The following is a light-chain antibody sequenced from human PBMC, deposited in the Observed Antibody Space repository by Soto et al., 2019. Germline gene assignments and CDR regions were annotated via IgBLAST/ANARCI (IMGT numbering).Light chain of an antibody. CDR2: EGS. V-gene: IGLV2-23*01. J-gene: IGLJ2*01. CDR1: SSDVGSYNL. Sequence: QSVLTQPASVSGSPGQSITISCTGTSSDVGSYNLVSWYQQHPGKAPKFMIYEGSKRPSGVSNRFSGSKSGNTASLTISGLQAEDEADYYCCSYAGRSTWVFGGGTKVTVL. CDR3: CSYAGRSTWV.